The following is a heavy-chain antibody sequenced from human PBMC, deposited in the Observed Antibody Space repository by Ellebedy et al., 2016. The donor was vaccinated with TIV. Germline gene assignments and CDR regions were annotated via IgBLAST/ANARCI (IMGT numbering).Heavy chain of an antibody. Sequence: MPSETLSLTCTVSGGSISSYYWSWIRQPAGKGLEWIGRIYTSGSTNYNPSLKSRVTMSVDTSKNQFSLKLSSVTAADTAVYYCARSHYDILTGYYHFDYWGQGTLVTVSS. D-gene: IGHD3-9*01. V-gene: IGHV4-4*07. CDR1: GGSISSYY. CDR2: IYTSGST. J-gene: IGHJ4*02. CDR3: ARSHYDILTGYYHFDY.